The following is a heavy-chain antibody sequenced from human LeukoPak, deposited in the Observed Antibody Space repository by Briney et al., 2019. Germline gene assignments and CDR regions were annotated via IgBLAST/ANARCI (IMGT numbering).Heavy chain of an antibody. V-gene: IGHV3-7*01. CDR2: IKQDGSEK. CDR1: GFTFSTYL. Sequence: GGSLRLSCAASGFTFSTYLMSWVRQAPGKGLEWVANIKQDGSEKYYVDSVKGRFTISRDNAKNSLYLQMNSLRAEDTAVYYCAREGYDFWSGYSFYFDYWGQGTLVTVSS. CDR3: AREGYDFWSGYSFYFDY. J-gene: IGHJ4*02. D-gene: IGHD3-3*01.